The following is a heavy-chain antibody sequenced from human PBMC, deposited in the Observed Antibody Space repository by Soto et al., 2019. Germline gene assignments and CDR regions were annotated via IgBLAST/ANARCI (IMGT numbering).Heavy chain of an antibody. Sequence: ASVKVSCKASGYTFTTYYMHWVRQAPGQGLEWMGIIKPSGGSTSYAQKFQGRVTITRDTSTSTVYMELSSLRSEDTSVYYRERSYSDYSSSCFDYWGQETLVPVSS. CDR1: GYTFTTYY. V-gene: IGHV1-46*01. CDR3: ERSYSDYSSSCFDY. CDR2: IKPSGGST. J-gene: IGHJ4*02. D-gene: IGHD6-13*01.